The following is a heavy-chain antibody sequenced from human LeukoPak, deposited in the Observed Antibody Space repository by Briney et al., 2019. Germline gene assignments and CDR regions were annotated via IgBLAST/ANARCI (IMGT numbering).Heavy chain of an antibody. CDR2: ISGSGGST. V-gene: IGHV3-23*01. CDR1: GFTFSSYA. D-gene: IGHD7-27*01. CDR3: AKGGGELGSDY. Sequence: GGSLRLSCAASGFTFSSYAMSWVRQALGKGLEWVSAISGSGGSTYYADSVEGRFTISRDNSKNTLYLQMNSLRAEDTAVYYCAKGGGELGSDYWGQGTLVTVSS. J-gene: IGHJ4*02.